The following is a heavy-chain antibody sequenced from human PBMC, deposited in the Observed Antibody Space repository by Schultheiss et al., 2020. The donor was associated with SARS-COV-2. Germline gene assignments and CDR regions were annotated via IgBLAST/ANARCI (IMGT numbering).Heavy chain of an antibody. D-gene: IGHD4-11*01. V-gene: IGHV3-33*06. Sequence: GGSLRLSCAASGFTFSSYSMNWVRQAPGKGLEWVAVIWYDGSNKYYADSVKGRFTISRDNSKNTLYLQMNSLRAEDTAVYYCAKDKEAGNYVAVSYYYGMDVWGQGTTVTVSS. CDR2: IWYDGSNK. J-gene: IGHJ6*02. CDR1: GFTFSSYS. CDR3: AKDKEAGNYVAVSYYYGMDV.